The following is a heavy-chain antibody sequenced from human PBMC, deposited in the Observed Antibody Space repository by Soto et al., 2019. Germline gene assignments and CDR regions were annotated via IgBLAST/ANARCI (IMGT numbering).Heavy chain of an antibody. CDR2: MNPSSGNK. D-gene: IGHD3-10*01. V-gene: IGHV1-8*01. CDR1: GYTFTSYD. Sequence: QVQLVQSGAEVKKPGASVKVSCKASGYTFTSYDINWVRQAAGQGLEWMGWMNPSSGNKAYAQKFQDRVTLTRNSSISAAYMELTSLRSDDPAVYYCARGGVSRGAFDIWGQGTLVSVTS. J-gene: IGHJ3*02. CDR3: ARGGVSRGAFDI.